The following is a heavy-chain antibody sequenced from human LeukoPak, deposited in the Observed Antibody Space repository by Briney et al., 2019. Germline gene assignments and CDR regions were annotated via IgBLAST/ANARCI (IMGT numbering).Heavy chain of an antibody. J-gene: IGHJ4*02. Sequence: GGSLRLSCAASGFTFSSYGMHWVRQAPGKGLEWVAVISYDGSNKYYADSVKGRFTISRDNSKNTLYLQMNSLRAEDTAVYYCAKDLHNWNALDYWGQGTLVTVSS. CDR3: AKDLHNWNALDY. V-gene: IGHV3-30*18. D-gene: IGHD1-1*01. CDR1: GFTFSSYG. CDR2: ISYDGSNK.